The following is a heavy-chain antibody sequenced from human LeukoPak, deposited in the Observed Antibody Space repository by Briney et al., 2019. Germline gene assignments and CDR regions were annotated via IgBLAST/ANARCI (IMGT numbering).Heavy chain of an antibody. CDR1: GFTLSNYS. Sequence: GGSLRLSCAASGFTLSNYSMHWVRQAPGKGLEWVAGIRHDESNKYFTDSVKGRFTISRDSSKNTLYLQMNSMRHEDTAVYYCAGLGYGSSGWYFDYWGQGTLVTVSS. CDR2: IRHDESNK. J-gene: IGHJ4*02. D-gene: IGHD6-25*01. CDR3: AGLGYGSSGWYFDY. V-gene: IGHV3-33*01.